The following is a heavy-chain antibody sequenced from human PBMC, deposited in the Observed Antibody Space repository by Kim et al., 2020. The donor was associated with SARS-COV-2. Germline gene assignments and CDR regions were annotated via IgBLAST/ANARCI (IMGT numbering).Heavy chain of an antibody. V-gene: IGHV3-66*01. CDR3: ARIVVGGNGWVPFDY. J-gene: IGHJ4*02. D-gene: IGHD2-2*01. Sequence: ADSVKGRFTISRDNSKNTVDLQLNGLRGEDTAVYHCARIVVGGNGWVPFDYWGQGTLVTVSS.